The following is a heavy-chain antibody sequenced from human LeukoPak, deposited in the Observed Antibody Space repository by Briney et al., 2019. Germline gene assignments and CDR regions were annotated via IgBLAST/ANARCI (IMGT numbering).Heavy chain of an antibody. J-gene: IGHJ4*02. CDR3: VREVGKDGYNLDDY. V-gene: IGHV1-69*13. D-gene: IGHD5-24*01. CDR2: IIPIFGTA. Sequence: GASVKVSCKASGGTFSSYAISWVRQAPGQGLEWMGGIIPIFGTANYAQKFQGRVTITADESTSTAYMELSSLRSEDTAVYYCVREVGKDGYNLDDYWGQGTLVTVSS. CDR1: GGTFSSYA.